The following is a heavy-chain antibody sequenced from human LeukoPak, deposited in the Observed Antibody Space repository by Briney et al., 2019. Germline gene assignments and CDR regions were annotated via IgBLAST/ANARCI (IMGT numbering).Heavy chain of an antibody. CDR1: GFTFNSYA. Sequence: GGSLRLSCAASGFTFNSYAMSWVRQAPGKGLEWVSTISGSGVSTYYVDSVKGRFTISRDNSRNTLYLQMNSLRAEDTAVYSCAKDLPGFFDYWGQGTLVTVFS. CDR3: AKDLPGFFDY. J-gene: IGHJ4*02. CDR2: ISGSGVST. V-gene: IGHV3-23*01.